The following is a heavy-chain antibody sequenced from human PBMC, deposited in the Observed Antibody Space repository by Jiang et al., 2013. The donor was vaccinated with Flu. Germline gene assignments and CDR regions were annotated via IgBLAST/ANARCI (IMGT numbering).Heavy chain of an antibody. D-gene: IGHD1-26*01. CDR3: ARVAGSGSYNDAFDI. J-gene: IGHJ3*02. CDR2: IIPIFGIA. Sequence: GSSVKVSCKASGGTFSSYAISWVRQAPGQGLEWMGGIIPIFGIANYAQKFQGRVTITADESTSTAYMELSSLRSEDTAVYYCARVAGSGSYNDAFDIWGQGTMVTVSS. CDR1: GGTFSSYA. V-gene: IGHV1-69*01.